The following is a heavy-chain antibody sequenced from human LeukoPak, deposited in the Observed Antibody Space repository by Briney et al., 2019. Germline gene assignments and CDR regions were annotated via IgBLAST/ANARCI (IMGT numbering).Heavy chain of an antibody. CDR2: IDYSGTT. CDR1: GGSISSSSYY. Sequence: KPSETLSLTCTVSGGSISSSSYYWAWIRQPPGKGLEWIGTIDYSGTTYSNPSLKSRVSISIDTSKNQFSLKLNSVTAADTAMYYCARDTLYSYYYYMDVWGKGTTVTVSS. J-gene: IGHJ6*03. CDR3: ARDTLYSYYYYMDV. V-gene: IGHV4-39*07. D-gene: IGHD3-16*01.